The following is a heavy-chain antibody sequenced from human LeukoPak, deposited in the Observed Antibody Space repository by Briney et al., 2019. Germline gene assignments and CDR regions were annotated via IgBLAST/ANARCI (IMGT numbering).Heavy chain of an antibody. Sequence: GGSLRLSCAASGFTFNRYWIHWVRQAPGKGLEWVSRINPDGSTTTYADSVKGRFTLSRDNAKNTVYLQMNSLRAEDTAVYYCARVLSGSWDWFDPWGQGTLVTVSS. CDR3: ARVLSGSWDWFDP. J-gene: IGHJ5*02. V-gene: IGHV3-74*01. CDR2: INPDGSTT. D-gene: IGHD3-22*01. CDR1: GFTFNRYW.